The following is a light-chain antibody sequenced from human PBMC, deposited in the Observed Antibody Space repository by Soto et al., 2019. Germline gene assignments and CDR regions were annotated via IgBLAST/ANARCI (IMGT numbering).Light chain of an antibody. Sequence: QTVMTQPPAVAASPGQSITISCTGTSSDVCGYNYVSWYQQHPGKAPKLMIYDVSNRPSGVSNRFSGSKSGNTASLTISGLQAEDEADYYCSSYTTSSTLVVFGTGTKVTVL. V-gene: IGLV2-14*01. J-gene: IGLJ1*01. CDR1: SSDVCGYNY. CDR3: SSYTTSSTLVV. CDR2: DVS.